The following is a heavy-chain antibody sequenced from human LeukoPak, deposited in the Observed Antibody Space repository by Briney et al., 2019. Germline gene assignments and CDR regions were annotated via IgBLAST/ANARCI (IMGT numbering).Heavy chain of an antibody. J-gene: IGHJ4*02. CDR1: GDTFISYA. V-gene: IGHV1-69*01. CDR2: IIPIFGTA. CDR3: ARCDDFWSGYFYYFDY. Sequence: GSSVKVSCKASGDTFISYAISWVRQAPGQGLEWMGGIIPIFGTANYAQKFQGRVTITADESTSTAYMELSSLRSEDTAVYYCARCDDFWSGYFYYFDYWGQGTLVTVSS. D-gene: IGHD3-3*01.